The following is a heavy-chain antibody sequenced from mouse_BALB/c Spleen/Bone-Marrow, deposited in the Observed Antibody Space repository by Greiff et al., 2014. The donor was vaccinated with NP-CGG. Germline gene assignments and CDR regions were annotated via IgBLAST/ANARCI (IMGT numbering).Heavy chain of an antibody. CDR1: GYTFTSYW. V-gene: IGHV1-7*01. CDR3: ASPYGYEDYSAMDY. Sequence: VQLVESGAELAKPGASVKMSCKASGYTFTSYWMHWVKQRPGQVLEWIGYINPSTGYTEYNLKFKDKATLTADKSSSTAYIQLSSLTSEDSAVYYGASPYGYEDYSAMDYWGQGTSVTVSS. J-gene: IGHJ4*01. D-gene: IGHD1-2*01. CDR2: INPSTGYT.